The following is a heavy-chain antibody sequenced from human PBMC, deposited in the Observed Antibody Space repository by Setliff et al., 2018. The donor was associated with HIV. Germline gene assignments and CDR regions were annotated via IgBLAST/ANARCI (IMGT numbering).Heavy chain of an antibody. CDR3: ARIQWRVPGGWFDP. D-gene: IGHD6-19*01. Sequence: SETLSLTCPVSGDSSSSYYWSWIRQPPGKGLEWIGEVNTSGRTNYSPSLKSRVTISEDTSKNHFSLKLTSVTASDTAVYYCARIQWRVPGGWFDPWGQGTLVTVSS. CDR2: VNTSGRT. V-gene: IGHV4-34*01. J-gene: IGHJ5*02. CDR1: GDSSSSYY.